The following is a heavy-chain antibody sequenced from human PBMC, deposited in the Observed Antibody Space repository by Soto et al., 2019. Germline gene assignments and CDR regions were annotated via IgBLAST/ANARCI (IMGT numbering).Heavy chain of an antibody. D-gene: IGHD6-19*01. CDR3: ANGFMASGWPRFDY. CDR1: GFTFSSYA. V-gene: IGHV3-23*01. J-gene: IGHJ4*02. Sequence: GGSLRLSCAASGFTFSSYAMSWVRQAPGKGLEWVSAISGSGGSTYYADSVKGRFTISRDNSKNTLYLQMNSLRAEDTAVYYCANGFMASGWPRFDYCGQGTLVTVYS. CDR2: ISGSGGST.